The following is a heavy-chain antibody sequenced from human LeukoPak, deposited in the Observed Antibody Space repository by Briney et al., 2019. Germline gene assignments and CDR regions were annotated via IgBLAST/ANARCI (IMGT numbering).Heavy chain of an antibody. J-gene: IGHJ5*02. Sequence: SQTLSLTCTVSGGSISSGSHYWSWIRQPAGKGLEWIGRIFSSGNTNYNPSLKSRVTISLDTSKNQFSLNLSSVTAADTAVYYCAGEVGGSWFDPWGLGTLVTVSS. V-gene: IGHV4-61*02. CDR2: IFSSGNT. CDR3: AGEVGGSWFDP. D-gene: IGHD1-26*01. CDR1: GGSISSGSHY.